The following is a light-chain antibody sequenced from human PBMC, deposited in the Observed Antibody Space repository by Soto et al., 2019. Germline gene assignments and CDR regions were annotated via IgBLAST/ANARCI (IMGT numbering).Light chain of an antibody. J-gene: IGKJ3*01. CDR1: QGISSY. CDR2: AAS. CDR3: QQLNSYPPFS. V-gene: IGKV1-9*01. Sequence: DIQLTQSPSFLSASVGDRVTITCRASQGISSYLAWYQQKPGKAPKLLIYAASTLQSGVPSRVSGSGSGTAFTPTISSLQPEDFAPYYCQQLNSYPPFSFGPGTKVDIK.